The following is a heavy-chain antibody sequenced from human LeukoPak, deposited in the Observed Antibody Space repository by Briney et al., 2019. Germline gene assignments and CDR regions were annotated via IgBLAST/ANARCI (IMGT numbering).Heavy chain of an antibody. D-gene: IGHD5-18*01. V-gene: IGHV3-23*01. CDR1: GFTFSNYA. Sequence: PGGSLRLSCAASGFTFSNYAMGWVRQAAGKGLEWVSAISGSGGSTYYADSVKGRFTISRDNSKNTLYLQMNSLRAEDTAVYYCAPPVDTAMVKSFDYWGQGTLVTVSS. J-gene: IGHJ4*02. CDR2: ISGSGGST. CDR3: APPVDTAMVKSFDY.